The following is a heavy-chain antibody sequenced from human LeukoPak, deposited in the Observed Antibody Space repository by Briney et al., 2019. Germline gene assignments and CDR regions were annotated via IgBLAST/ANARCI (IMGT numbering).Heavy chain of an antibody. J-gene: IGHJ4*02. Sequence: PGGSLRLSCAASGFTFSSYSMNWVRQAPGKGLEWVSSISSSSSYIYYAVSVKGRFTISRDNAKNSLYLQMNSLRAEDTAVYYCARDLGRWLVPDFDYWGQGTLVTVSS. V-gene: IGHV3-21*01. D-gene: IGHD6-19*01. CDR1: GFTFSSYS. CDR3: ARDLGRWLVPDFDY. CDR2: ISSSSSYI.